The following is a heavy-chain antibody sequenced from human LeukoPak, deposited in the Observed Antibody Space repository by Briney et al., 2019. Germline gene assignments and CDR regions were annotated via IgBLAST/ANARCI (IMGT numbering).Heavy chain of an antibody. V-gene: IGHV3-23*01. Sequence: GGSLRLSCAASGFTFSSYAMSWVRQAPGKGLEWVSAISGGGGSTYYADSVKGRFTISRDNSKNTLYLQMNSLRAEDTAVYYCAKDTDIVTTGWFDPWGQGTLVTVSS. CDR1: GFTFSSYA. J-gene: IGHJ5*02. CDR3: AKDTDIVTTGWFDP. CDR2: ISGGGGST. D-gene: IGHD5-12*01.